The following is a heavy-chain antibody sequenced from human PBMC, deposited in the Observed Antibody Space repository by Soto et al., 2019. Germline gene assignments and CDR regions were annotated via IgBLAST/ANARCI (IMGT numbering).Heavy chain of an antibody. CDR3: ATTVVVSPTRVLDP. CDR2: FDPEDGET. Sequence: ASVKVSCKVSGYTLTELSMHWVRQAPGKGLEWMGGFDPEDGETIYAQKFQGRVTMTEDTSTDTAYMERSSLRSEDTAVYYCATTVVVSPTRVLDPWGQGTPVTVSS. D-gene: IGHD2-15*01. J-gene: IGHJ5*02. V-gene: IGHV1-24*01. CDR1: GYTLTELS.